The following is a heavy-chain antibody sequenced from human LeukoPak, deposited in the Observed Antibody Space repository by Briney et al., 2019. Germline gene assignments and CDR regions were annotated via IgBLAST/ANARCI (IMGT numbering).Heavy chain of an antibody. D-gene: IGHD1-26*01. J-gene: IGHJ6*03. CDR1: GFAFSSYA. V-gene: IGHV3-23*01. CDR2: ISGSGGST. CDR3: AGATAPFSYYYYVDV. Sequence: SGGSLRPSCAASGFAFSSYAMSWVRQAPGKGLEWVSGISGSGGSTYYADSVKGRFTISRDNSKNTLFLQMNSLRAEDTAVYYCAGATAPFSYYYYVDVWGKGTTVTVSS.